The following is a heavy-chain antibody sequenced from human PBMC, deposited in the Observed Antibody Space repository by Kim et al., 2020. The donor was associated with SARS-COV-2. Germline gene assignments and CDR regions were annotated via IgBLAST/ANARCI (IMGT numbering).Heavy chain of an antibody. V-gene: IGHV3-30*04. CDR3: ARGSSNMVREVIGGRHYYYYGMDV. D-gene: IGHD3-10*01. CDR1: GFTFSSYT. CDR2: ISNDGSNK. J-gene: IGHJ6*02. Sequence: GGSLRLSCAASGFTFSSYTMHWVRQAPGKGLEWVAVISNDGSNKYYADSVKGRFTISRDNSKNTLYLQMNSLRAEDTAVYYCARGSSNMVREVIGGRHYYYYGMDVWGQGTTVTVSS.